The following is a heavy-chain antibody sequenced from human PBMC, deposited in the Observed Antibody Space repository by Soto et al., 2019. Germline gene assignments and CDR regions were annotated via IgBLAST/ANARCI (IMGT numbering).Heavy chain of an antibody. V-gene: IGHV3-30*18. CDR1: GFTFSNYG. J-gene: IGHJ4*02. CDR2: ISYDGSDE. CDR3: AKDIATASYFDC. Sequence: SWGSLRLSCAAFGFTFSNYGMHCVRQAPGKGLEWVAVISYDGSDENYADSVKGRFTISRDNSKDTVYLQMNSLRDEDTALYYCAKDIATASYFDCWGQGTLVTVSS. D-gene: IGHD2-21*02.